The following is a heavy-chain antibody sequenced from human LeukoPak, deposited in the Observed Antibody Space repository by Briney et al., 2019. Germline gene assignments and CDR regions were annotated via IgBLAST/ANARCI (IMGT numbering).Heavy chain of an antibody. Sequence: GASVKVSCKASGGTFSSYTISWVRQAPGQGLEWMGRIIPILGIANYAQKFQGRVTNTADKSTSTAYMELSSLRSEDTAVYYCARSEVLWSGYGGSLDYWGQGTLVTVSS. V-gene: IGHV1-69*02. CDR3: ARSEVLWSGYGGSLDY. J-gene: IGHJ4*02. D-gene: IGHD3-3*01. CDR1: GGTFSSYT. CDR2: IIPILGIA.